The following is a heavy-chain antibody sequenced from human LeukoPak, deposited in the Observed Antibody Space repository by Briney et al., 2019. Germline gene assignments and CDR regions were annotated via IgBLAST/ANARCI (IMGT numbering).Heavy chain of an antibody. D-gene: IGHD3-16*02. J-gene: IGHJ4*02. Sequence: GGSLRLSCAASGFTFSSYGMTWVRQAPGKGLEWVSAISSSGSTIYYADSVKGRFTISRDNAKNSLYLQMNSLRAEDTAVYYCARDPRAYDYVWGSYRYGFDYWGQGTLVTVSS. CDR1: GFTFSSYG. CDR3: ARDPRAYDYVWGSYRYGFDY. CDR2: ISSSGSTI. V-gene: IGHV3-21*04.